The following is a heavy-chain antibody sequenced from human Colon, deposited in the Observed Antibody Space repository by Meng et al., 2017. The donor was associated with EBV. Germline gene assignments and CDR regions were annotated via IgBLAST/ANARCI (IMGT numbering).Heavy chain of an antibody. CDR3: AAGVADFEY. D-gene: IGHD6-19*01. V-gene: IGHV1-8*01. J-gene: IGHJ4*02. Sequence: QVHLVQSGGEVKKPGASVKVSCKASGYTFTSYDINWVRQGTGQGLEWMGWMSPNRGTTGYAQKFQGRVTMTRNISKSTAYMDLSSLRSEDTAVYYCAAGVADFEYWGQGTLVTVSS. CDR1: GYTFTSYD. CDR2: MSPNRGTT.